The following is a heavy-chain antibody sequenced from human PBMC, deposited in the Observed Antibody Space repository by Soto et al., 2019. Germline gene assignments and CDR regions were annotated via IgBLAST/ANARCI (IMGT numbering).Heavy chain of an antibody. D-gene: IGHD3-10*01. CDR3: ARRERYYGSPGWFDP. V-gene: IGHV4-39*01. CDR1: GGSISSFTYY. CDR2: VYYNENT. J-gene: IGHJ5*02. Sequence: PSETLSLTCSVSGGSISSFTYYWGWIRQPPGKGLEWIETVYYNENTYYNPSLKSRVTITVDTAKNQFSLNLRSVTAADTAMYFCARRERYYGSPGWFDPWGPGTLVTVSS.